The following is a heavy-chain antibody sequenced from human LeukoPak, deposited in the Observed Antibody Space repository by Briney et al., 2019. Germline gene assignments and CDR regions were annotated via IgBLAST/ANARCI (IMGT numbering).Heavy chain of an antibody. CDR2: ISYDGSNK. Sequence: GGSLRPSCAASGFTFSSYAVHWVRQAPGKGLEWVAVISYDGSNKYYADSVKGRFTISRDNSKNTLYLQMNSLRAEDTAVYYCARVGRVAAARPYYYYGMDVWGQGTTVTVSS. V-gene: IGHV3-30*04. CDR1: GFTFSSYA. CDR3: ARVGRVAAARPYYYYGMDV. D-gene: IGHD2-15*01. J-gene: IGHJ6*02.